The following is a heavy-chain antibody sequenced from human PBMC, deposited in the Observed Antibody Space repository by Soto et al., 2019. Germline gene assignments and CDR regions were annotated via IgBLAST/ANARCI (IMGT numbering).Heavy chain of an antibody. CDR3: ARVAY. CDR1: GFTFSRVS. CDR2: ISSASSET. V-gene: IGHV3-21*04. J-gene: IGHJ4*02. Sequence: GGSLRLSCEASGFTFSRVSMNWVRQAPGKGLEWVASISSASSETWYADSVKGRFIISRDNAQNSLFLQMNTLRPEDSAIYYCARVAYWGPGTQVTVSS.